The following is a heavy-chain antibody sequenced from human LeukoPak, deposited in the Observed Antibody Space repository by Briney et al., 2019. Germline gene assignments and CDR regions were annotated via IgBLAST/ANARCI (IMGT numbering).Heavy chain of an antibody. CDR1: GGSISSSSYY. CDR3: ARGWNYYDSSGYYHYFDY. V-gene: IGHV4-39*07. J-gene: IGHJ4*02. CDR2: IYYSGST. D-gene: IGHD3-22*01. Sequence: PSETLSLTCTVSGGSISSSSYYWGWIRQPPGKGLEWIGSIYYSGSTYYNPSLKSRVTMSVDTSKNQFSLKLSSVTAADTAVYYCARGWNYYDSSGYYHYFDYWGQGTLVTVSS.